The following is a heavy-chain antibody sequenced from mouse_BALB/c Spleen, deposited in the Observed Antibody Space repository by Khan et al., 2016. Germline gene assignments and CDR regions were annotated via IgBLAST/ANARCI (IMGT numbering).Heavy chain of an antibody. Sequence: EVQLQESGPGLVKPSQSLSLTCTVTGYSITSDYAWNWIRQFPGTKLEWMGYIRYSGSTTYNPSLKSRISITRDTSKNQFFLQLYSVTTEDTATXYCTRSPTATRYFDVWGAGTTVTVSS. D-gene: IGHD1-2*01. J-gene: IGHJ1*01. V-gene: IGHV3-2*02. CDR1: GYSITSDYA. CDR3: TRSPTATRYFDV. CDR2: IRYSGST.